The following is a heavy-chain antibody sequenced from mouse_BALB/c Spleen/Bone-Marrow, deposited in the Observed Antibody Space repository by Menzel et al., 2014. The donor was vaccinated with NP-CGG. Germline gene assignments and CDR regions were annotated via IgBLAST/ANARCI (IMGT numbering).Heavy chain of an antibody. Sequence: EVKLQESGGGLVQPGGSLKLSCAASGFDFSRYWMSWVRQAPGKGQGWIGEINPDSSTTNYTPSLKDKFIISRDNAKNTLYLQMSKVRSEDTALYYCALLGYYGYFYVWGAGTTVTVSS. CDR2: INPDSSTT. CDR1: GFDFSRYW. V-gene: IGHV4-1*02. D-gene: IGHD2-2*01. J-gene: IGHJ1*01. CDR3: ALLGYYGYFYV.